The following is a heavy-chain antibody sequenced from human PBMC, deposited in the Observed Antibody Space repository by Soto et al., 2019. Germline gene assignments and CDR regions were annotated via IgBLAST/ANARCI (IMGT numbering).Heavy chain of an antibody. CDR1: GFNFGSFA. V-gene: IGHV3-30-3*01. CDR3: AKDRLTIFAVVHELYAIDV. D-gene: IGHD3-3*01. CDR2: MSYDGNKK. J-gene: IGHJ6*02. Sequence: PGGSLRLSCTASGFNFGSFAMHWVRQAPGKGLEWLSVMSYDGNKKYYADSVKGRFTISRDNSKNTLFLQMNSLRPDDTALYYCAKDRLTIFAVVHELYAIDVWGQGPTVTVYS.